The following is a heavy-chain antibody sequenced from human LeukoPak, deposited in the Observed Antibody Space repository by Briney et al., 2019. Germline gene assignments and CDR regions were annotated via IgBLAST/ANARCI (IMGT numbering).Heavy chain of an antibody. CDR1: GFTVSSNY. CDR2: IYSGGST. V-gene: IGHV3-66*01. Sequence: PGGSLRLSCAASGFTVSSNYMSWVRQAPGKGLEWVSVIYSGGSTYYADSVKGRFTISRDNSKNTLYLQMNSLRAEDTAVYYCAKFQYGDYGYFDYWGQGTLVTVSS. CDR3: AKFQYGDYGYFDY. J-gene: IGHJ4*02. D-gene: IGHD4-17*01.